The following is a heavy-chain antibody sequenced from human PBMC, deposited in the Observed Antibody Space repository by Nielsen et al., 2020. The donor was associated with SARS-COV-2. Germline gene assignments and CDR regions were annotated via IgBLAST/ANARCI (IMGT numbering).Heavy chain of an antibody. CDR2: ISWNSGSI. Sequence: PGKGLEWVSGISWNSGSIGYADSVKGRFTISRDNAKNSLYVQMNSLRAEDTAVYYCAKDDIVVVTATSDYWGQGTLVTISS. CDR3: AKDDIVVVTATSDY. V-gene: IGHV3-9*01. D-gene: IGHD2-21*02. J-gene: IGHJ4*02.